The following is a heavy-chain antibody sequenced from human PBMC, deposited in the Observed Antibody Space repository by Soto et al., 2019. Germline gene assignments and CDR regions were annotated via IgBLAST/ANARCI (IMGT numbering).Heavy chain of an antibody. Sequence: SQTLSLTCAISGDSVSSNSAAWNWIRQSPSRGLEWLGRAYYRSQWYYDSAVSVRSRITVIPDTSKNQFSLQLNSVTPEDTAVYYCASLTRTVWDAFDIWGQGTMVTVSS. V-gene: IGHV6-1*01. CDR2: AYYRSQWYY. CDR3: ASLTRTVWDAFDI. D-gene: IGHD3-16*01. CDR1: GDSVSSNSAA. J-gene: IGHJ3*02.